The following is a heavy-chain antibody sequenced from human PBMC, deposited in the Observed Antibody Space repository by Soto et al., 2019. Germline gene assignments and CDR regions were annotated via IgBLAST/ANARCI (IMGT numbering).Heavy chain of an antibody. Sequence: QLQLQESGSGLVKPSQTLSLTCAVSGGSISSGGYSWSWIRQPPGKGLEWIGYIYHSGSTYYNRSLKSRVTISVHRSKNKFSLKLSSVTAADTAVYNCARLDIAVAGKFSGYYFDYWGQGTLVTVSS. CDR3: ARLDIAVAGKFSGYYFDY. J-gene: IGHJ4*02. V-gene: IGHV4-30-2*01. CDR2: IYHSGST. D-gene: IGHD6-19*01. CDR1: GGSISSGGYS.